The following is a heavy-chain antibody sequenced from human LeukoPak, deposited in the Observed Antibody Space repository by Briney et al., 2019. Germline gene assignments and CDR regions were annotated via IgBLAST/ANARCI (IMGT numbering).Heavy chain of an antibody. V-gene: IGHV3-74*01. CDR1: GFTFSSYW. D-gene: IGHD3-9*01. Sequence: GGSLRLSCVASGFTFSSYWMHWVRQAPRKGLVWVSRINGDGRNINYADSVRGRFTISRDIAKNTLYLQMNTLRVEDTAVYYCTRDLMDYDVSTGLHHYYMDVWGQGTTVTVSS. CDR2: INGDGRNI. CDR3: TRDLMDYDVSTGLHHYYMDV. J-gene: IGHJ6*02.